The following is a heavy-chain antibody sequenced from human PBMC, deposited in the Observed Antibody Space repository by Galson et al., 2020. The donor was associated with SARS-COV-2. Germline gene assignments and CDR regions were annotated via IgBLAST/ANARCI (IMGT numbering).Heavy chain of an antibody. D-gene: IGHD2-2*01. CDR1: GYTFTSYY. J-gene: IGHJ3*02. Sequence: ASVKVSCKASGYTFTSYYMHWVRQAPGQGLEWMGIINPSGGSTSYAQKFQGRVTMTRDTSTSTVYMELSSLRSEDTAVYYCARESLGVVVPAAGSYDAFDIWGQGTMVTVSS. CDR2: INPSGGST. CDR3: ARESLGVVVPAAGSYDAFDI. V-gene: IGHV1-46*01.